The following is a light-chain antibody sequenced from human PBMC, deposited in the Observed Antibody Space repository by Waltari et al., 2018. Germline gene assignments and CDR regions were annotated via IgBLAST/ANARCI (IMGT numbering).Light chain of an antibody. Sequence: EIVMTQSPATLSVSPGESATLSCRASQSLSINLAWYQQRPGQPPRLLIYGASTRATGIPARFSGSGSGTDFTLTISSLQSEDFVVYYCQQYNNWPRTFGQGTKVEIK. CDR1: QSLSIN. J-gene: IGKJ1*01. CDR3: QQYNNWPRT. CDR2: GAS. V-gene: IGKV3-15*01.